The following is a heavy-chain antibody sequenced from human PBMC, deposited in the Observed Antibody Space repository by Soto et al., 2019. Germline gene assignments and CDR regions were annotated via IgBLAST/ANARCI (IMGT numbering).Heavy chain of an antibody. Sequence: GESLKISCKGSGYSFTSYWIGWVRQMPGKGLEWMGIIYPGDSDTRYSPSFQGQVTISVDKSISTAYLQWSSLKATDTAMYYCARHAYDFWSGHPNPRYYYGMDVWGQGTTVTSP. V-gene: IGHV5-51*01. J-gene: IGHJ6*02. CDR3: ARHAYDFWSGHPNPRYYYGMDV. D-gene: IGHD3-3*01. CDR1: GYSFTSYW. CDR2: IYPGDSDT.